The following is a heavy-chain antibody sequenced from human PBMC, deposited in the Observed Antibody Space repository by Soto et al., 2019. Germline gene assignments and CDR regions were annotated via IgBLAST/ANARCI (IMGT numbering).Heavy chain of an antibody. D-gene: IGHD3-22*01. CDR2: ITSKAYGRTT. J-gene: IGHJ5*02. Sequence: GGSRRLWCRGSGVTLGEYAMSWFRQAPGKGIEWLGFITSKAYGRTTHYAASVKGRFTISSYDSKSIAYLQMNSLKTEDTAVYYCSTNYYDSSGYDNWFDPWGQGTLVTVS. CDR3: STNYYDSSGYDNWFDP. CDR1: GVTLGEYA. V-gene: IGHV3-49*03.